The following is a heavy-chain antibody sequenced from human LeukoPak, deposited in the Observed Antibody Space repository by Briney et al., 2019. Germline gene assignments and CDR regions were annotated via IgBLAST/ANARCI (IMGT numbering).Heavy chain of an antibody. J-gene: IGHJ4*02. D-gene: IGHD3-22*01. CDR1: GFAFSRYA. Sequence: GGSLRLSCAASGFAFSRYAMNWVRQAPGKGLEWVSGISGSAGSTYYADSVKGRFTISRDNLLYLQMNSLRAEDTAMYYCARARNNYDDSGYSALDHWGQGTLVTVSS. V-gene: IGHV3-23*01. CDR2: ISGSAGST. CDR3: ARARNNYDDSGYSALDH.